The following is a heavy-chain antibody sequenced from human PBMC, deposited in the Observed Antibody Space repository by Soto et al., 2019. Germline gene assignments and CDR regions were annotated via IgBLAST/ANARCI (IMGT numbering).Heavy chain of an antibody. CDR3: ARRRFGNYGGFDD. CDR1: GFSLSSSGMC. CDR2: IDWDDDK. J-gene: IGHJ4*02. V-gene: IGHV2-70*11. Sequence: SGPTLVNPTQTLTLTCTFSGFSLSSSGMCVAWIRQPPGKALEWLARIDWDDDKYYSASLKTRLTISKDTSNNQVDLTLTNLDPVDTATYYCARRRFGNYGGFDDWGQGALVTVSS. D-gene: IGHD4-4*01.